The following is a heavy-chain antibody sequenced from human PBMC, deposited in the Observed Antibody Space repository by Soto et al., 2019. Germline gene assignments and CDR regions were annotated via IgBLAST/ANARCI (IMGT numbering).Heavy chain of an antibody. CDR3: ARDLRYCSSTSCYRVRAPYYYYGMDV. J-gene: IGHJ6*02. Sequence: SETLSLTCAVYGGSFSGYYWSWIRQPPGKGLEWIGEINHSGSTNYNPSLKSRVTISVDTSKNPFSLKLSSVTAADTAVYYCARDLRYCSSTSCYRVRAPYYYYGMDVWGQGTTVTVSS. V-gene: IGHV4-34*01. D-gene: IGHD2-2*02. CDR1: GGSFSGYY. CDR2: INHSGST.